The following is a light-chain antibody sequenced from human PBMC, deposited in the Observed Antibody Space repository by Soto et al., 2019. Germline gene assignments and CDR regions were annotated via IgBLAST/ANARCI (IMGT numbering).Light chain of an antibody. CDR3: QQHNQWPIT. J-gene: IGKJ5*01. Sequence: EVVLTQSPGTLSLSRGERATLSCRASERIYSAYLGWYQQKPGQAPRLLIYGTSSRATGIPDRFSGSGSGTDFTLTINSLQSEDSAVYYCQQHNQWPITFGQGTRLEIK. CDR1: ERIYSAY. V-gene: IGKV3D-20*02. CDR2: GTS.